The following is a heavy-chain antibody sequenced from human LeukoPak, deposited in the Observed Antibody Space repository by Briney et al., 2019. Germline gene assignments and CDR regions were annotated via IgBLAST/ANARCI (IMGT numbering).Heavy chain of an antibody. CDR1: GGSISSYY. V-gene: IGHV4-59*08. D-gene: IGHD6-13*01. Sequence: SETLSLTCTVSGGSISSYYWSWLRQPPGKGLEWIGYIYYSGSTNYNHSLKSRVTISVDTSKNQFSLKLSSVTAADTAVYYCARQIAAAGTRHLDYWGQGTLVTVSS. J-gene: IGHJ4*02. CDR2: IYYSGST. CDR3: ARQIAAAGTRHLDY.